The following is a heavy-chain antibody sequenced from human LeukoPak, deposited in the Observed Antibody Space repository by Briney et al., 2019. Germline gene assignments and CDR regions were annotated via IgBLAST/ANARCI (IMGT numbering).Heavy chain of an antibody. CDR3: AKVRYSSGWYFDY. Sequence: GGSLRLSCAASRFTFSSYSMNWVRQAPGKGLEWVSSISSSSSYIYYADSVKGRFTISRDNAKNSLYLQMNSLRAEDMALYYCAKVRYSSGWYFDYWGQGTLVTVSS. CDR2: ISSSSSYI. CDR1: RFTFSSYS. V-gene: IGHV3-21*04. D-gene: IGHD6-19*01. J-gene: IGHJ4*02.